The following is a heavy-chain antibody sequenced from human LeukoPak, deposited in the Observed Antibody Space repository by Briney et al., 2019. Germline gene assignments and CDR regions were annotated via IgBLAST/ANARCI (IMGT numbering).Heavy chain of an antibody. D-gene: IGHD5-12*01. Sequence: SQTLSLTCAISGDSVSSNSTTWNWVRQSPSRGLEWLGRTYYRSKWYYDYAVSVKSRMTINPDTSKNQFSLQLNSVTPEDTAVYYCARGATTYFDNWGQGTLVTVSS. CDR3: ARGATTYFDN. CDR2: TYYRSKWYY. V-gene: IGHV6-1*01. J-gene: IGHJ4*02. CDR1: GDSVSSNSTT.